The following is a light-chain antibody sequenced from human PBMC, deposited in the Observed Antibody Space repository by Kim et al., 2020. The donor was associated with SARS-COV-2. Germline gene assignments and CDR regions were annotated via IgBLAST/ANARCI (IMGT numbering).Light chain of an antibody. V-gene: IGLV2-23*02. J-gene: IGLJ3*02. CDR1: SSDIGNYYL. CDR2: EVS. CDR3: YSYASSRNQLM. Sequence: QSVVTQPASVSGSPGQSITISCTGTSSDIGNYYLVSWYQQHPGKAPKLMIYEVSQRPSGISSRFSGSKSGNTASLTISGLQAEDEAHYFCYSYASSRNQLMFGGGTKLTVL.